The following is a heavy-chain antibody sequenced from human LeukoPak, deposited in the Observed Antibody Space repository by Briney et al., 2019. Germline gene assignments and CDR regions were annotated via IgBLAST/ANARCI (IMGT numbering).Heavy chain of an antibody. Sequence: PGGSLGLSCAASGFTFSSYWMHWVRQAPGKGLVWVSHINTDASSTSYADSVKGRFTISRDNAKNTLYLQMNSLTAEDTAVYYCAKGYYMDVWGKGTTVTVSS. J-gene: IGHJ6*03. CDR1: GFTFSSYW. CDR2: INTDASST. CDR3: AKGYYMDV. V-gene: IGHV3-74*01.